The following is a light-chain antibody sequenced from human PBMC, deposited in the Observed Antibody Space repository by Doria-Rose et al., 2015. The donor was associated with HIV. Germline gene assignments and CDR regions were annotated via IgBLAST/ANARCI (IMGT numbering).Light chain of an antibody. CDR2: DGS. Sequence: DIVMTQSPGTLSLSPGERATLSCRASQSFSSTYSAWYQQKPGQAPSLLIYDGSTRATGIPDRISASGSGTDFTHTINRLEPEDFALYYCHQYGTSWTFGQGTKVEI. J-gene: IGKJ1*01. CDR3: HQYGTSWT. V-gene: IGKV3-20*01. CDR1: QSFSSTY.